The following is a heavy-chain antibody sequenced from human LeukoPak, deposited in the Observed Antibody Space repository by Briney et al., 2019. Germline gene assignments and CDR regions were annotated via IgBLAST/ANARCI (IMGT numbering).Heavy chain of an antibody. D-gene: IGHD3-16*01. CDR2: ISHDGSNK. Sequence: GGSLRLSCAASGFPFSDYGMYWVRQAPGKGLEWLAVISHDGSNKHYADSVEGRITISRDNSMNTLYLQMNSLTAEDTAVYYCAKVRWGSDNALDSWGQGTLVTGSS. CDR1: GFPFSDYG. J-gene: IGHJ4*02. CDR3: AKVRWGSDNALDS. V-gene: IGHV3-30*18.